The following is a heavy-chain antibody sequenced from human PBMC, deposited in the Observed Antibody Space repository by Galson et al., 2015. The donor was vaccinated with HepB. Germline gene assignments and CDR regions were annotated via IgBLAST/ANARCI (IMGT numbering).Heavy chain of an antibody. CDR3: AKDQAKGRYNYYGMDV. Sequence: SLRLSCAASGFTFSSYPMSWVRQAPGKGLEWLSVISGSIGGSGGTTYYAESVKGRFSISRDNYKNTLYLQMNSLRVEDTAVYYCAKDQAKGRYNYYGMDVWGQGTTVTVSS. D-gene: IGHD3-10*01. J-gene: IGHJ6*02. V-gene: IGHV3-23*01. CDR1: GFTFSSYP. CDR2: ISGSIGGSGGTT.